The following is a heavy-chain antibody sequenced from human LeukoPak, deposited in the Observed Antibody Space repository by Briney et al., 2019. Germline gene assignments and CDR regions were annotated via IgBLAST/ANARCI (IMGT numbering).Heavy chain of an antibody. CDR1: GFTFSSHG. V-gene: IGHV3-33*01. J-gene: IGHJ4*02. D-gene: IGHD5-12*01. Sequence: GRSLRLSCAASGFTFSSHGMHWVRQAPGKGLEWVAVIWYDGSNKYYADSVKGRFTISRDNARNSLYLQMNSLRDEDTAVYYCVGAYDLRFWGQGTLVTVSS. CDR2: IWYDGSNK. CDR3: VGAYDLRF.